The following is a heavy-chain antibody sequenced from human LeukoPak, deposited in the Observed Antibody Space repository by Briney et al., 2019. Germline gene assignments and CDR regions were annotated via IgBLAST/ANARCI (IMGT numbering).Heavy chain of an antibody. D-gene: IGHD2-2*01. J-gene: IGHJ4*02. CDR1: GGSISSGGYY. CDR3: ARDRVGYCSSTSCDYYFDY. V-gene: IGHV4-31*03. CDR2: IYYSGST. Sequence: ASETLSLTCSVSGGSISSGGYYWSWIRQHPGKGLEGIGYIYYSGSTYYNPSLKRRVTISVDTSKNQFSLKLSSVTAADTAVYYCARDRVGYCSSTSCDYYFDYWGQGTLVTVSS.